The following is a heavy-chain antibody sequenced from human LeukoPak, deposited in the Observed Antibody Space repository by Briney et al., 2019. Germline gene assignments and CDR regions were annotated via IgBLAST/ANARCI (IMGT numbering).Heavy chain of an antibody. Sequence: SETLSLTCTVSGGSISSYYWGWIRQPPGKGLEWIGSIYYSGSTYYNPSLKSRVTISIDTPKNQFSLKLSSVTAADTAGYYCARGLRSSSWYWFDPWGQGTLVTVSS. D-gene: IGHD6-13*01. CDR1: GGSISSYY. V-gene: IGHV4-39*07. CDR2: IYYSGST. CDR3: ARGLRSSSWYWFDP. J-gene: IGHJ5*02.